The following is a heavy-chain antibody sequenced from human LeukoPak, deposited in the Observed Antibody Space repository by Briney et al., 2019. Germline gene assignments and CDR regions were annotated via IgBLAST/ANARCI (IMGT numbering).Heavy chain of an antibody. Sequence: SETLSLTCAVSGYSISNGYYWGWIRQPPGTGLEWIGSIYPSGSTFYNPSLKSRVTISVDTSKNQFSLRLSSVTAADTAVYYCARSYASSWYWNWFDPWGQGTLVTVSS. D-gene: IGHD6-13*01. J-gene: IGHJ5*02. CDR2: IYPSGST. CDR3: ARSYASSWYWNWFDP. CDR1: GYSISNGYY. V-gene: IGHV4-38-2*01.